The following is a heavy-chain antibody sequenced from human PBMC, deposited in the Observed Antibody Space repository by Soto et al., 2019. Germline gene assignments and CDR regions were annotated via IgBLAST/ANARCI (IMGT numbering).Heavy chain of an antibody. CDR1: GFSLSTSGMC. Sequence: GSGPTLVNPTQTLTLTCTFSGFSLSTSGMCVSWIRQPPGKALEWLALIDWDGDKYYSTSLKTRLTISKDTSKNQVVLTMTNMDPVDTATYYCARWMKSVPNSSFYGVDVWGQGTTVTVSS. CDR2: IDWDGDK. V-gene: IGHV2-70*01. D-gene: IGHD2-2*03. CDR3: ARWMKSVPNSSFYGVDV. J-gene: IGHJ6*02.